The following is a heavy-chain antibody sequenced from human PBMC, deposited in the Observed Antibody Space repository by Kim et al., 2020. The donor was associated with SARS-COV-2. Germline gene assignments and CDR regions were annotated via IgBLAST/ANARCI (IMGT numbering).Heavy chain of an antibody. CDR3: SRSSGGSPRGT. J-gene: IGHJ5*02. CDR2: ISIYNGNT. V-gene: IGHV1-18*01. D-gene: IGHD3-10*01. Sequence: ASVKVSCRTSGNSFSGNGINWVRQAPGQGLEWMGWISIYNGNTNYAEKFQGRVSMTADTSTTTVFMELRSLRSDDTAVYYCSRSSGGSPRGTWGQGTLVVVSS. CDR1: GNSFSGNG.